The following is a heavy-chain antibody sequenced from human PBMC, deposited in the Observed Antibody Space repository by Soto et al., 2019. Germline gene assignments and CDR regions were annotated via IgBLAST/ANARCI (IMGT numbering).Heavy chain of an antibody. CDR2: IYPGDSDT. CDR3: ARERRDGNRSPYFQH. CDR1: GYTFTSYW. J-gene: IGHJ1*01. V-gene: IGHV5-51*01. Sequence: VQLVQSGAEVKKPGASVKVSCKASGYTFTSYWIGWVRQMPGKGLEWMGIIYPGDSDTRYSPSFQGQVTISADKSISTAYLQWSSLKASDTAMYYCARERRDGNRSPYFQHWGQGTLVTVSS.